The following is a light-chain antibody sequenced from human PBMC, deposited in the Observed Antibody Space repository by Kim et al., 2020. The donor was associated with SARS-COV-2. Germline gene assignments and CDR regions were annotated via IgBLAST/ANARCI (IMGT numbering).Light chain of an antibody. V-gene: IGLV10-54*04. CDR1: SNNVGYEG. J-gene: IGLJ3*02. Sequence: RQTATITCTGNSNNVGYEGAAWLQQHKGHPPKLLTYRNNNRPSGISDRFSASRSGNTASLTISGLQPEDETDYYCSAWDSSLSAWVFGGGTQLTVL. CDR3: SAWDSSLSAWV. CDR2: RNN.